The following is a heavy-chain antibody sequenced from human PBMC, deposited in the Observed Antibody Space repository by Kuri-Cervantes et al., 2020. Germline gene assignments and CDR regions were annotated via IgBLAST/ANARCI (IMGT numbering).Heavy chain of an antibody. CDR2: ISSSSSYI. D-gene: IGHD4-17*01. CDR3: ATLRGFTDYGDFYWYFDL. CDR1: GFTFSSYS. J-gene: IGHJ2*01. Sequence: GESLKISCAASGFTFSSYSMNWVRQAPGKGLEWVSSISSSSSYIYYADSVKGRFTISRDNAKNTLSLQMNSLRVEDTAVYYCATLRGFTDYGDFYWYFDLWGRGTLVTVSS. V-gene: IGHV3-21*01.